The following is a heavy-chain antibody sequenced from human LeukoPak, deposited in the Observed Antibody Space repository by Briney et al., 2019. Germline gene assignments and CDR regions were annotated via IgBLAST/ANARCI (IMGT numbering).Heavy chain of an antibody. Sequence: ASVKVSCKASGYTFTSYGISWVRQAPGQGLEWMGWISAYNGNTNYAQKLQGRVTMTTDTSTNTAYMELRSLRSDDTAVYYCASGPFGSSGWLGPMDVWGKGTTVTVSS. CDR1: GYTFTSYG. CDR3: ASGPFGSSGWLGPMDV. CDR2: ISAYNGNT. J-gene: IGHJ6*03. D-gene: IGHD6-19*01. V-gene: IGHV1-18*01.